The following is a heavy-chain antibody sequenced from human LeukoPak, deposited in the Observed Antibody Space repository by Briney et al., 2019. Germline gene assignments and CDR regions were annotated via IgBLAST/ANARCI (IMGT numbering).Heavy chain of an antibody. CDR1: GFTFSSYS. CDR2: ISSSSSYI. D-gene: IGHD3-10*01. Sequence: PGGSLRLSCAASGFTFSSYSMTWVRQAPGKGLEWVSSISSSSSYIYYADSVKGRFTISRDNAKNSLYLQMNSLRAEDTAVYYCARATYYYGSGGYFKDFYYYYGMDVWGQGTTVTVSS. J-gene: IGHJ6*02. CDR3: ARATYYYGSGGYFKDFYYYYGMDV. V-gene: IGHV3-21*01.